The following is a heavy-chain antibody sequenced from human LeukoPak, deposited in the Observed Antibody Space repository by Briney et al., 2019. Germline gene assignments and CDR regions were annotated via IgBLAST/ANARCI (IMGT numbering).Heavy chain of an antibody. CDR1: GFTFSSCS. Sequence: PGGSLRLSCAASGFTFSSCSMNWVRQAPGKGLEWVSYISSSSTIYYADSVKGRFTISRDNAKNSLYLQMNSLRDEDTAVYYCARDAHRPKYYYDSSGYFKVWGQGTMVTVSS. V-gene: IGHV3-48*02. D-gene: IGHD3-22*01. J-gene: IGHJ3*01. CDR3: ARDAHRPKYYYDSSGYFKV. CDR2: ISSSSTI.